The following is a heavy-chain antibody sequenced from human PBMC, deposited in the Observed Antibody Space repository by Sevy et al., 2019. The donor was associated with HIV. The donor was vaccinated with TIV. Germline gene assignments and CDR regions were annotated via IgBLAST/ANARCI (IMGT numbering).Heavy chain of an antibody. D-gene: IGHD3-10*01. Sequence: LGGSLRLSCAASGFTFSNAWMSWVRQAPGKGLEWVGRIKSKTDGGTTDYAAPVKGRFTISRDGSKNTLYLQMNSLKTEDTAVYYCTTAQPPSQTYYYGSGSLGSFDYWGQGTLVTVSS. CDR2: IKSKTDGGTT. J-gene: IGHJ4*02. CDR3: TTAQPPSQTYYYGSGSLGSFDY. V-gene: IGHV3-15*01. CDR1: GFTFSNAW.